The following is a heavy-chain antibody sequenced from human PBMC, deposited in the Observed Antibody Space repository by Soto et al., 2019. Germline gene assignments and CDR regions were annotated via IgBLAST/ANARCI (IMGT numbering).Heavy chain of an antibody. D-gene: IGHD3-22*01. CDR2: IIPIFGTA. CDR3: AAYNYYDSRVFDY. J-gene: IGHJ4*02. CDR1: GGTFSSDA. V-gene: IGHV1-69*13. Sequence: GASVKVSCKASGGTFSSDAISWLRQAPGQGLEWMGGIIPIFGTANYAQKFQGRVTITADESTSTAYMELSSLRSEDTAVYYCAAYNYYDSRVFDYWGQGTLVTVSS.